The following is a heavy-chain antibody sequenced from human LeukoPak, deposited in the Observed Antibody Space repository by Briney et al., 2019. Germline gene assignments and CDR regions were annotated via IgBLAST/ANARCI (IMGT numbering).Heavy chain of an antibody. D-gene: IGHD3-10*01. V-gene: IGHV4-30-2*01. CDR1: GGSISSSSYY. CDR3: ARDYGSGYFDY. CDR2: IYHSGST. J-gene: IGHJ4*02. Sequence: SETLSLTCTVSGGSISSSSYYWGWIRQPPGKGLEWIGYIYHSGSTYYNPSLKSRVTISVDRSKNQFSLKLSSVTAADTAVYYCARDYGSGYFDYWGQGTLVTVSS.